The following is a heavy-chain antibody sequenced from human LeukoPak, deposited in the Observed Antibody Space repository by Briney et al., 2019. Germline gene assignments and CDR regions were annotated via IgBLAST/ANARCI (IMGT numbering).Heavy chain of an antibody. CDR1: GGSISSGGYY. V-gene: IGHV4-31*03. CDR3: ARLISFQYNWFDP. J-gene: IGHJ5*02. Sequence: PSQTLSLTSTVSGGSISSGGYYWSWIRQHPGKGLEWIGYIYYSGSTYYNPSLKSRVTISVDTSKNQFSLKLSSVTAADTAVYYCARLISFQYNWFDPWGQGTLVTVSS. D-gene: IGHD2-2*01. CDR2: IYYSGST.